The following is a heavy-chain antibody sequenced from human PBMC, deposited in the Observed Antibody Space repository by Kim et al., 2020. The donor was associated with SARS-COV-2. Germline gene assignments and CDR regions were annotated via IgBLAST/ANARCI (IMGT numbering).Heavy chain of an antibody. J-gene: IGHJ6*02. CDR2: ISCDGGSK. V-gene: IGHV3-30-3*01. CDR3: ARALGGHYYYGMDV. D-gene: IGHD2-15*01. CDR1: GFTFSSYA. Sequence: GGSLRLSCAASGFTFSSYAMHWVRQAPGKGLEWVAVISCDGGSKYYADSVKGRFTISRDNSKNTLYLQMNSLRAEDTAVYYCARALGGHYYYGMDVWGQGTTVTVSS.